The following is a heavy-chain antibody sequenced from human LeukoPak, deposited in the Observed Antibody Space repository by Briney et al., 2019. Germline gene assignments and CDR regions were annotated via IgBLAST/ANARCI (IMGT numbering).Heavy chain of an antibody. CDR2: ISGSGGST. V-gene: IGHV3-23*01. Sequence: GGFLRLSGAAPGFTFSNYAMSWVRQAPGKGLEWVSAISGSGGSTYYADSVKGRFTISRDNSKNTLYLQMNSLRAEDTAVYYCAKDKMDLPYYFDYWGQGILVTVSS. CDR3: AKDKMDLPYYFDY. J-gene: IGHJ4*02. D-gene: IGHD2-8*01. CDR1: GFTFSNYA.